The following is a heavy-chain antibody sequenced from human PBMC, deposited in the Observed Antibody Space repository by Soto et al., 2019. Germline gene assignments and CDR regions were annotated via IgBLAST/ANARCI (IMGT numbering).Heavy chain of an antibody. CDR1: KFTFSSYW. Sequence: EVQLVESGGGLVQPGGSLRLSCATSKFTFSSYWMHWVRQGPGKGLVWVSRINSDGSNTDYADSVKGRFTISRDNAKNILYLQMNSLRAEDTAVYYCASWVGYCSGSTCADAFDIWGQGTMVTVSS. V-gene: IGHV3-74*01. J-gene: IGHJ3*02. CDR2: INSDGSNT. CDR3: ASWVGYCSGSTCADAFDI. D-gene: IGHD2-15*01.